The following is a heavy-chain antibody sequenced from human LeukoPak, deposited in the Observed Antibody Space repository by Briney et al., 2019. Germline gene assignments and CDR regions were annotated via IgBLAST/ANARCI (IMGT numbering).Heavy chain of an antibody. V-gene: IGHV3-23*01. CDR1: GFTFKTYA. Sequence: GGSLRLSCAASGFTFKTYAMSWVRQAPGKGLEWVSGISGGGKNTYYADSVKGRFTISRDNSRNTLYLQMNSLRADDTAVYYCAKEASALVPDNWFDPWGQGTLVTVSS. CDR2: ISGGGKNT. D-gene: IGHD6-13*01. J-gene: IGHJ5*02. CDR3: AKEASALVPDNWFDP.